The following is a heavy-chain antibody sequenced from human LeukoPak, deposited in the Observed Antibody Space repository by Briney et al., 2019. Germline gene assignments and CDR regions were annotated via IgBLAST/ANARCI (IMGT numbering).Heavy chain of an antibody. CDR1: GGSISSYY. CDR3: ARLDCSSTSCSNNWFDP. Sequence: SETLSLTCTVSGGSISSYYWSWIRQPPGTGLEWIGYIYYSGSTNYNPSLKSRVTISVDTSKNQFSLKLSSVTAADTAVYYCARLDCSSTSCSNNWFDPWGQGTLVTVSS. CDR2: IYYSGST. V-gene: IGHV4-59*01. D-gene: IGHD2-2*01. J-gene: IGHJ5*02.